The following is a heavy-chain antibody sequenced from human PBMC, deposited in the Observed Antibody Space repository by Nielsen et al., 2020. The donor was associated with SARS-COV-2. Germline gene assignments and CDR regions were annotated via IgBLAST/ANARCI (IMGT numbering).Heavy chain of an antibody. D-gene: IGHD3-22*01. CDR2: INHSGDT. V-gene: IGHV4-34*01. CDR1: GGSISGYY. Sequence: SETLSLTCSVSGGSISGYYWSWIRQPPGKGLEWIGEINHSGDTNNNPSLRSRVTVSRDTSKNQFSLRLSSVTAADTAVYYCAGGFYDSRGYNLVYWGQGTLVTVSS. J-gene: IGHJ4*02. CDR3: AGGFYDSRGYNLVY.